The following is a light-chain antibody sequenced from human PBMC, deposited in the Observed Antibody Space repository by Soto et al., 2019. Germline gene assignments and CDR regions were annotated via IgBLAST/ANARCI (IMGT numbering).Light chain of an antibody. CDR1: QSLTNPY. V-gene: IGKV3-11*01. CDR2: GAS. Sequence: ESVLTQSPGTLTLSPEDRAPLFCRARQSLTNPYIAWYQQKPGQAPRLLIYGASTRATGIPARFSGSGSGTDFTLTISSLEPEDFAVYYCQERTGWPPWTFGQGTKVDIK. J-gene: IGKJ1*01. CDR3: QERTGWPPWT.